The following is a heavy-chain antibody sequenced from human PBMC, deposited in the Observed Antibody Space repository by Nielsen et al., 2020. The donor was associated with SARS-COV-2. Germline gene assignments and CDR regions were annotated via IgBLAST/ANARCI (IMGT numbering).Heavy chain of an antibody. CDR3: ASAKNGNCWWFDP. CDR1: GYSLSNYW. CDR2: VYFGDSTT. D-gene: IGHD1-1*01. V-gene: IGHV5-51*01. Sequence: KVSCKGSGYSLSNYWIGWVRQMPGKGLEWIGIVYFGDSTTKYSPSLQGQVTISVDKSISAAYLQWNSLKASDTATYYCASAKNGNCWWFDPWGQGTLVTVSP. J-gene: IGHJ5*02.